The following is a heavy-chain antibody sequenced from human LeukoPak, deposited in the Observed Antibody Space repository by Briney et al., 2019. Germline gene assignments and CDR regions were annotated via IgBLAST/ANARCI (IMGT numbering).Heavy chain of an antibody. J-gene: IGHJ4*02. D-gene: IGHD4-11*01. Sequence: SETLSLTCTVSGGSISSYYWSWIRQPAGKGLEWIGRFYISGSTNYNPSLKSRVTMSVDTSKNQFSLRLNSVTAADTAVYYCARDFLLQSEGLFDYWGQGTLVTVSS. CDR1: GGSISSYY. CDR3: ARDFLLQSEGLFDY. V-gene: IGHV4-4*07. CDR2: FYISGST.